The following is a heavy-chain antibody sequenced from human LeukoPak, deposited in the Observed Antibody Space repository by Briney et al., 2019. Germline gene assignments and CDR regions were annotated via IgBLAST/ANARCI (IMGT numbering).Heavy chain of an antibody. J-gene: IGHJ4*02. CDR2: INPSGGST. Sequence: GASVKVSCKASGYTFTSYYMHWVRQAPGQGLEWMGIINPSGGSTSYAQKFQGRVTMTRDTSTSTVHMELSSLRSEDTAVYYCARVLRAGSSGSTSALGGLDYWGQGTLVTVSS. CDR3: ARVLRAGSSGSTSALGGLDY. D-gene: IGHD6-19*01. V-gene: IGHV1-46*01. CDR1: GYTFTSYY.